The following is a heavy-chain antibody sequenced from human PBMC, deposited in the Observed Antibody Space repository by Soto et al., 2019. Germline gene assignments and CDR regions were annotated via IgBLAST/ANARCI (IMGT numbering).Heavy chain of an antibody. Sequence: QVQLQESGPGLVKPSQTLSLTCTVSGGSISSGDYYWSLIRQPPGKGLEWIGYIYYSGRTYYNPSLKSQGAISVDTSKNHFSPRPSSVTAADTAVYDREREYSYDYAPLDCWGQGTLVTVSS. J-gene: IGHJ4*02. D-gene: IGHD5-18*01. V-gene: IGHV4-30-4*01. CDR3: EREYSYDYAPLDC. CDR2: IYYSGRT. CDR1: GGSISSGDYY.